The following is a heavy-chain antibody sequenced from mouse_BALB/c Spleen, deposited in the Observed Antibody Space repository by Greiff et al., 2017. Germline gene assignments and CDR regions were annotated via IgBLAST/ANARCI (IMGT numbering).Heavy chain of an antibody. V-gene: IGHV5-12-1*01. CDR3: ARQLDFDY. Sequence: DVMLVESGGGLVQPGGSLKLSCAASGFAFSSYDMSWVRQTPEKRLEWVAYISSGGGSTYYPDTVKGRFTISRDNAKNTLYLQMSSLKSEDTAMYYCARQLDFDYWGQGTTLTVSS. J-gene: IGHJ2*01. CDR2: ISSGGGST. CDR1: GFAFSSYD.